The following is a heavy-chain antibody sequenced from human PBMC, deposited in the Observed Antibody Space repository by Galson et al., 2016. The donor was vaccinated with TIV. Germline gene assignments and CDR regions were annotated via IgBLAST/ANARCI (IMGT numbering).Heavy chain of an antibody. J-gene: IGHJ6*02. V-gene: IGHV3-30-3*01. CDR1: GFSFSRNA. Sequence: SLRLSCAASGFSFSRNAMHWVRQAPGRGLEWVAVISYDGTNKYYADSVKGRLSISRDNSSNTLYLQMSSLRREDTAVYYCATSIVGENIFYYGMDVWGQGTTVTVSS. CDR3: ATSIVGENIFYYGMDV. CDR2: ISYDGTNK. D-gene: IGHD1-26*01.